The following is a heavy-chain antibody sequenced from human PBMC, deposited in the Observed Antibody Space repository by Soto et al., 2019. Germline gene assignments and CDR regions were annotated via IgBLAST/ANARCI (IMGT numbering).Heavy chain of an antibody. J-gene: IGHJ6*02. D-gene: IGHD1-1*01. CDR3: AKERGRNRNFAMDV. Sequence: LRLSFVVSGLTFSDYGFHWVRQAPGKGLDWVAAISYDGSFVYYADSVRGRFTISRDNSRNTLDLQMNTLRHEDTAVYYCAKERGRNRNFAMDVWGQGTSVTVSS. CDR1: GLTFSDYG. CDR2: ISYDGSFV. V-gene: IGHV3-30*18.